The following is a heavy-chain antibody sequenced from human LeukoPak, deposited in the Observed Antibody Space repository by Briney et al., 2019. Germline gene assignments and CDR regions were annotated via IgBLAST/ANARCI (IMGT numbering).Heavy chain of an antibody. CDR3: ARDRVNWDFDL. CDR2: IGSFSYYI. Sequence: EPGGSLRLSCTASGFNFNTYTMNWVRQAPGQGLEWVSSIGSFSYYIYYADSVKGRFTISRDNAKKSLYLQMNSLRAEDTAVYYCARDRVNWDFDLWGQGTLVTVSS. D-gene: IGHD7-27*01. CDR1: GFNFNTYT. V-gene: IGHV3-21*01. J-gene: IGHJ4*02.